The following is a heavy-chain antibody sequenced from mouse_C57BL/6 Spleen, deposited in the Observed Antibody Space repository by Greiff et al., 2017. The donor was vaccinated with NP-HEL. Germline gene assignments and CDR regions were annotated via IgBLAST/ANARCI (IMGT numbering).Heavy chain of an antibody. Sequence: EVKLMESGPGLVKPSQSLSLTCSVTGYSITSGYYWNWIRQFPGNKLEWMGYISYDGSNNYNPSLKNRISITRDTSKNQFFLKLNSVTTEDTATYYCARGGAYDGRFAYWGQGTLVTVSA. J-gene: IGHJ3*01. D-gene: IGHD2-3*01. CDR3: ARGGAYDGRFAY. CDR1: GYSITSGYY. CDR2: ISYDGSN. V-gene: IGHV3-6*01.